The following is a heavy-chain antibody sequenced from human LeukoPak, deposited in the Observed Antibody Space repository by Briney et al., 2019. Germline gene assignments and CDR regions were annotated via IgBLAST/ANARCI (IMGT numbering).Heavy chain of an antibody. CDR2: MNRDGSEK. CDR3: ARDGGIIRFGGQDV. D-gene: IGHD3-16*01. Sequence: GGSLRLSCAASGFTFSSYAMHWVRQAPGKGLEWVANMNRDGSEKNYVDSIKGRFTISRDNAANSLYLQMNSLRVEDTAVYYCARDGGIIRFGGQDVWGQGTTVIAS. J-gene: IGHJ6*02. CDR1: GFTFSSYA. V-gene: IGHV3-7*01.